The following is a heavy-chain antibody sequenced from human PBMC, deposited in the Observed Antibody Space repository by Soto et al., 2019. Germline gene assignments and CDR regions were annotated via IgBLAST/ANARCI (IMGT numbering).Heavy chain of an antibody. V-gene: IGHV1-8*02. J-gene: IGHJ6*02. CDR1: GYTFTSYY. D-gene: IGHD3-3*01. CDR2: MDPNSGST. Sequence: GASVKVSCKASGYTFTSYYINWVRQAPGQGPEWVGWMDPNSGSTGYAQNFQGRVTMTRNISINTANMELSSLRSEDTAVYYCARERKFDFWKKGLDVWVQGTTVTVSS. CDR3: ARERKFDFWKKGLDV.